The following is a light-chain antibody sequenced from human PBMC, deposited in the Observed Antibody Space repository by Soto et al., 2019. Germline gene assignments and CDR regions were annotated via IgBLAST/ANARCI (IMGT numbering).Light chain of an antibody. CDR1: QSIFYSSNDKNY. CDR2: WAS. J-gene: IGKJ2*01. CDR3: HQYYSAPYT. V-gene: IGKV4-1*01. Sequence: DIVMTQSPDSLPVSLGERATINCKSSQSIFYSSNDKNYLAWYQQKPGQPPKLLISWASTRESGVPDRFRGGGSGTDFTLTITSLQAEDVAVYYCHQYYSAPYTFGQGTKLEIK.